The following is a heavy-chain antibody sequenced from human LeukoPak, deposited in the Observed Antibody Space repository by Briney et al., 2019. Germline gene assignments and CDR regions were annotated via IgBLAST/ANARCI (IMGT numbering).Heavy chain of an antibody. D-gene: IGHD3-22*01. J-gene: IGHJ4*02. V-gene: IGHV3-30-3*01. CDR1: GFTFSSYA. CDR2: ISYDGSNK. CDR3: ARNAMIVVVDLYYFDY. Sequence: AGGSLRLSCAASGFTFSSYAMHWVRQAPGKGLEWVAVISYDGSNKYYADSVKGRFTISRDNSKNTLYLQMNSLRAEDTAVYYCARNAMIVVVDLYYFDYWGQGTLVTVSS.